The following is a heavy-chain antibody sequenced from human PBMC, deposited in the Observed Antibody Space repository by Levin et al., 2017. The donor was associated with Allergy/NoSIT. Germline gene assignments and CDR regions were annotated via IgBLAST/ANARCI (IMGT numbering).Heavy chain of an antibody. V-gene: IGHV1-3*01. CDR2: INAGNGNT. J-gene: IGHJ6*03. Sequence: ASVKVSCKASGYTFTSYAMHWVRQAPGQRLEWMGWINAGNGNTKYSQKFQGRVTITRDTSASTAYMELSSLRSEDTAVYYCARDGRYCSSTSCYTYYYYYMDVWGKGTTVTVSS. CDR3: ARDGRYCSSTSCYTYYYYYMDV. CDR1: GYTFTSYA. D-gene: IGHD2-2*02.